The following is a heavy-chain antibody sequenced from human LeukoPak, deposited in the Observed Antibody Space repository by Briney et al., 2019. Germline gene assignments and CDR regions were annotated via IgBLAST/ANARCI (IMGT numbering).Heavy chain of an antibody. CDR1: GYSFTSYW. D-gene: IGHD3-10*01. Sequence: GESLKISCKGSGYSFTSYWIGWVRQMPGKGLEWMGIIYPGDSDTRYSPSFQGQVTISADKSISTAYLQWSSLKASDTAMYYCARLWGPYHGSENYFDYWGQGTLVTVSS. V-gene: IGHV5-51*01. J-gene: IGHJ4*02. CDR2: IYPGDSDT. CDR3: ARLWGPYHGSENYFDY.